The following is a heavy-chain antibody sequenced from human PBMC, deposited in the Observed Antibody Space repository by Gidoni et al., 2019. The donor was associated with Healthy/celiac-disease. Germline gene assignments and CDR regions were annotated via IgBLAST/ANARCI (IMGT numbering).Heavy chain of an antibody. Sequence: QVQLQQQGAGLLKPSETLSLTYTVYGGSSSRYYWIWIRQPPGKGLEWLGEINHSGSTNYNPSLKSRVTISVDTSKTQFSLKLSSVTAADTAVYSCARAGRDYYGSGLRPYSYYGMDVWGKGTTVTVSS. J-gene: IGHJ6*04. CDR3: ARAGRDYYGSGLRPYSYYGMDV. CDR1: GGSSSRYY. V-gene: IGHV4-34*01. D-gene: IGHD3-10*01. CDR2: INHSGST.